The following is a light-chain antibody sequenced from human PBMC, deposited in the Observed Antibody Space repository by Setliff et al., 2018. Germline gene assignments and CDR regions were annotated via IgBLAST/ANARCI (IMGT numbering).Light chain of an antibody. Sequence: QSVLTQPRSVSGSPGQSVTISCTGASSDVGRYNYVSWYQQHPGKAPKLMIYDVSKRPSGVPDRFSGSKSGNTASLTISGLQAEDEADYYCCSYAGSYTVLFGGGTKLTVL. V-gene: IGLV2-11*01. CDR3: CSYAGSYTVL. CDR2: DVS. J-gene: IGLJ2*01. CDR1: SSDVGRYNY.